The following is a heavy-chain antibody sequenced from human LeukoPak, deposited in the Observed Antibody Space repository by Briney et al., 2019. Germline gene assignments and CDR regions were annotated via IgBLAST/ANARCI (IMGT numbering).Heavy chain of an antibody. Sequence: GGSLRLSCAASGFTFSSYGMHWVRQAPGKGLEWVAVISYDGSNKYYADSVKGRFTISRDNSKNTLYLQMNSLRAEDTAVYYCAKDRVPGYCSSTSCSPFDYWGQGTLVTVSS. J-gene: IGHJ4*02. CDR2: ISYDGSNK. V-gene: IGHV3-30*18. CDR1: GFTFSSYG. D-gene: IGHD2-2*01. CDR3: AKDRVPGYCSSTSCSPFDY.